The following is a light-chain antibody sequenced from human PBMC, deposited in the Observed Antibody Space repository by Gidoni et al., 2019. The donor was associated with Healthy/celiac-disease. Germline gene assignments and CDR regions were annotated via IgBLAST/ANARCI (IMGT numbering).Light chain of an antibody. CDR1: QGISNY. J-gene: IGKJ3*01. CDR3: QKDNSAPFT. Sequence: DIQMTQSPSSLSASVGDRATITCRASQGISNYFAWYQQKPGKVPKLLIYAASTLQSGVPSRFSGSGSGTDVTLTISSLQPEDVATYYCQKDNSAPFTFGPGTKVDIK. CDR2: AAS. V-gene: IGKV1-27*01.